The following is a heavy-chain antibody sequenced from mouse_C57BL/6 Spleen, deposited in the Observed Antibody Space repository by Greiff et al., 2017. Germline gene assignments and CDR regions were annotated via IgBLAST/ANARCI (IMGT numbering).Heavy chain of an antibody. CDR1: GYTFTSYW. CDR3: ARSGPLYYGSSYWYIDV. CDR2: IHPNSGST. Sequence: QVQLQQPGAELVKPGASVKLSCKASGYTFTSYWMHWVKQRPGQGLEWIGMIHPNSGSTNYNEKFKSKATLTVDQSSSTAYMQLSSLTSEDSAVYYCARSGPLYYGSSYWYIDVWGTGTTVTVSS. D-gene: IGHD1-1*01. V-gene: IGHV1-64*01. J-gene: IGHJ1*03.